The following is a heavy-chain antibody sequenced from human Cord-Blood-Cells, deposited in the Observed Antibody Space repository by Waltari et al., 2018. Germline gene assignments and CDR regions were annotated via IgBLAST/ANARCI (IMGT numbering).Heavy chain of an antibody. D-gene: IGHD2-2*02. V-gene: IGHV5-51*01. J-gene: IGHJ2*01. CDR2: IYPGDSDT. Sequence: EVQLVQSGAEVKKPGESLKISCKGSGYSFTSYWLGWVGQMPGKGLGWMGIIYPGDSDTRYSPSFQGQVTISADKSISTAYLQWSSLKASDTAMYYCARRIGYCSSTSCYKGWYFDLWGRGTLVTVSS. CDR3: ARRIGYCSSTSCYKGWYFDL. CDR1: GYSFTSYW.